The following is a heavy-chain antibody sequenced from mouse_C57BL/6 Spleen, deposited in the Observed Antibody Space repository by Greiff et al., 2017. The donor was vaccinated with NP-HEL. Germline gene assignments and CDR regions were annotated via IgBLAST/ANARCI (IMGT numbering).Heavy chain of an antibody. Sequence: QVQLKESGPGLVAPSQSLSITCTVSGFSLTSYGVHWVRQPPGKGLEWLVVIWSDGSTTYNSALKSRLSISKDNSKSQVFLKMNSLQTDDTAMYYGARHGYDGYRYYAMDYWGQGTSVTVSS. CDR3: ARHGYDGYRYYAMDY. CDR1: GFSLTSYG. V-gene: IGHV2-6-1*01. J-gene: IGHJ4*01. CDR2: IWSDGST. D-gene: IGHD2-3*01.